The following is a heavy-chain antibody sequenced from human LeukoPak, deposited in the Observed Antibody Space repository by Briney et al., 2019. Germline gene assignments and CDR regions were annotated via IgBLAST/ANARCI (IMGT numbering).Heavy chain of an antibody. CDR1: GFTVSSKY. J-gene: IGHJ4*02. CDR3: ARAGVDAGYSYGGDFFDS. Sequence: GGSLRLSCAASGFTVSSKYMSWVCQAPGKGLVWVSVFYSGGSTFYADSVKGRFTISRDSSKNTLYLQMNSLRVEDTAVYYCARAGVDAGYSYGGDFFDSWGQGTLVTVSS. D-gene: IGHD5-18*01. CDR2: FYSGGST. V-gene: IGHV3-66*01.